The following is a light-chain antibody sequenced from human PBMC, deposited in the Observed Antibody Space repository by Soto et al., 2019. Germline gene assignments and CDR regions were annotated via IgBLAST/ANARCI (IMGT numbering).Light chain of an antibody. J-gene: IGKJ1*01. CDR3: QQSYSTLGT. V-gene: IGKV1-39*01. CDR2: AAS. Sequence: DIQMSQSPSTLSGSVGDRVTITCRASQTISSWLAWYQQKPGKAPKLLIYAASSLQSGVPSRFSGSGSGTDFTLTISSLQPEDFATYYCQQSYSTLGTFGQGTKVDIK. CDR1: QTISSW.